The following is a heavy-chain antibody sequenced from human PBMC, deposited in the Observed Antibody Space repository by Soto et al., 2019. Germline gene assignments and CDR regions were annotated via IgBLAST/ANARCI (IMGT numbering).Heavy chain of an antibody. CDR1: GYTFTSYY. V-gene: IGHV1-46*01. Sequence: ASVKVSCKASGYTFTSYYMHWVRQAPGQGLEWMGIINPSGGSTSYAQKFQGRVTMTRNTSTSTVYMELSSLRSEDTAVYYCAREARVREGTEYYYYGMDVWGQGSTVTGSS. CDR2: INPSGGST. D-gene: IGHD1-1*01. CDR3: AREARVREGTEYYYYGMDV. J-gene: IGHJ6*02.